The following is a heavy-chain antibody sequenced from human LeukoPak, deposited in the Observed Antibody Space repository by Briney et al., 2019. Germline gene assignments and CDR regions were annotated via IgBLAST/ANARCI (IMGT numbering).Heavy chain of an antibody. Sequence: GESLKISCKGSGYSFTSYWIGCVRQMPRKGLEWMGIIYPGDSDTRYSPSFQGQVTISADKSISTAYLQWSSLKASDTAMYYCARHYDILTGYYTFDYWGQGTLVTVSS. CDR3: ARHYDILTGYYTFDY. CDR2: IYPGDSDT. J-gene: IGHJ4*02. V-gene: IGHV5-51*01. D-gene: IGHD3-9*01. CDR1: GYSFTSYW.